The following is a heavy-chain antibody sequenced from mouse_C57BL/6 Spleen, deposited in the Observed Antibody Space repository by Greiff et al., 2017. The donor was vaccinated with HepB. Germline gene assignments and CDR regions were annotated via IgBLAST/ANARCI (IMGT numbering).Heavy chain of an antibody. V-gene: IGHV1-81*01. CDR3: ASYYGSSYAMDY. CDR2: IYPRSGNT. Sequence: VQLQQSGAELARPGASVKLSCKASGYTFTSYGTSWVKQSTGQGLEWIGEIYPRSGNTYYNEKFKGKATLTADKSSSTAYMELRSLTSEDSAVYFCASYYGSSYAMDYWGQGTSVTVSS. J-gene: IGHJ4*01. CDR1: GYTFTSYG. D-gene: IGHD1-1*01.